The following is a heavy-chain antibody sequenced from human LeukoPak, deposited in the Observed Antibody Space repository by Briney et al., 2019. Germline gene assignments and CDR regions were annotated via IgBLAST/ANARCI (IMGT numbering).Heavy chain of an antibody. V-gene: IGHV3-7*01. J-gene: IGHJ4*02. CDR3: ARDPPGLEVAGYDY. D-gene: IGHD6-19*01. Sequence: GGSLRLPCAVSGFNFSTYWMSWVRQAPGKGQEWVANMNQDGSEKYYVDSLKGRFTISRDNAKNSLYLQMNSLRAEDTAVYYCARDPPGLEVAGYDYWGQGTLVTVSS. CDR1: GFNFSTYW. CDR2: MNQDGSEK.